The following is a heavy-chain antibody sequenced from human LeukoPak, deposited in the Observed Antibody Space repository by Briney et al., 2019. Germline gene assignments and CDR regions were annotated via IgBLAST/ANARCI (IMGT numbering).Heavy chain of an antibody. CDR2: IYYSGST. Sequence: SETLSLTCTVSGGSISSGDYYWSWIRQPPGKGLEWIGYIYYSGSTYYNPSLKSRVTISVDTSKNQFSLKLSSVTAADTAVYYCARDRGPVLRYSYYYSMDVWGQGTTVTVSS. J-gene: IGHJ6*02. D-gene: IGHD3-9*01. V-gene: IGHV4-30-4*01. CDR1: GGSISSGDYY. CDR3: ARDRGPVLRYSYYYSMDV.